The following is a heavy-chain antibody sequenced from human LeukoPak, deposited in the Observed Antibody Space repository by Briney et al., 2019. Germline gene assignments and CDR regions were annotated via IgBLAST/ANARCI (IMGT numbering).Heavy chain of an antibody. CDR2: ISYDRTNK. CDR1: GFTFSSYA. CDR3: ARDPRGSPYYFDY. V-gene: IGHV3-30-3*01. J-gene: IGHJ4*02. Sequence: PGGSLRLACAASGFTFSSYAMHWVRQAPGKGLEWVAVISYDRTNKNYADSVKGRFTISRDNSKNTVYLQMNSLRVEDAAVYYCARDPRGSPYYFDYWGQGTLVTVSS. D-gene: IGHD1-26*01.